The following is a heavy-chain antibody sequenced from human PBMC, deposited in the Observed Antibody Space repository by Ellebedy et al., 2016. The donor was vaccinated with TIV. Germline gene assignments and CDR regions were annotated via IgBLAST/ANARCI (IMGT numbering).Heavy chain of an antibody. J-gene: IGHJ4*02. Sequence: GESLKISCKGSGYSFSHYWIGWVRQMPGKGLEWIGIVYPGDSDTRYRPSFQGQVTISAANYISTAYLQWSSLKASDTATYYCARHSTPYSGYDTDLDFWGQGTLVTVSS. CDR1: GYSFSHYW. D-gene: IGHD5-12*01. CDR3: ARHSTPYSGYDTDLDF. CDR2: VYPGDSDT. V-gene: IGHV5-51*01.